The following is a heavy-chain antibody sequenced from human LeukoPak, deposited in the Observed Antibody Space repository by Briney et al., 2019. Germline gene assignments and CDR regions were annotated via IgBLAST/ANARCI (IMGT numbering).Heavy chain of an antibody. Sequence: SETLSLTCTVSGGSISSSSYYWVWNRPPPGKALVWIGSNYYSRNTYYNPSLKSRVTISVDTSKNHFSLTLISVTAADAAVFYCGRQRWGYCSVGSCYSSPINLFGPWGQGTLVTVSS. V-gene: IGHV4-39*07. CDR1: GGSISSSSYY. CDR2: NYYSRNT. D-gene: IGHD2-15*01. J-gene: IGHJ5*02. CDR3: GRQRWGYCSVGSCYSSPINLFGP.